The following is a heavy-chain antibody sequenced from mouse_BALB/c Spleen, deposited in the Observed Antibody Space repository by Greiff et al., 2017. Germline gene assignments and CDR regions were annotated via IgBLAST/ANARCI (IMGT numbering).Heavy chain of an antibody. Sequence: EVQVVESGGGLVQPGGSLRLSCATSGFTFTDYYMSWVRQPPGKALEWLGFIRNKANGYTTEYSASVKGRFTISRDNSQSILYLQMNTLRAEDSATYYCARSSFITTAMDYWGQGTSVTVSS. J-gene: IGHJ4*01. CDR3: ARSSFITTAMDY. V-gene: IGHV7-3*02. CDR2: IRNKANGYTT. CDR1: GFTFTDYY. D-gene: IGHD1-2*01.